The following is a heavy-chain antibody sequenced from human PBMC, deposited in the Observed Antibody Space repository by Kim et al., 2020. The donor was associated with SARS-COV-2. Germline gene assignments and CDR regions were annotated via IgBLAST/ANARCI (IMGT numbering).Heavy chain of an antibody. V-gene: IGHV1-69*06. CDR3: ARAGWVYHYYFDY. Sequence: SVKVSCKASGGTFSSYAISWVRQAPGQGLEWMGGIIPIFGTANYAQKFQGRVTITADKSTSTAYMELSSLRSEDTAVYYCARAGWVYHYYFDYWGQGTLVTVSS. CDR1: GGTFSSYA. J-gene: IGHJ4*02. CDR2: IIPIFGTA. D-gene: IGHD2-2*01.